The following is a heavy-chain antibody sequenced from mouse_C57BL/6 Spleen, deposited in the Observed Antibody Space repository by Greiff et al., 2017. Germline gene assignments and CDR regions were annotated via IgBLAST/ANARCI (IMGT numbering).Heavy chain of an antibody. J-gene: IGHJ3*01. V-gene: IGHV1-52*01. CDR3: ARGSPGTWAY. CDR1: GYTITSCW. D-gene: IGHD3-3*01. Sequence: VQLQQPGAELVRPGSSVKLSCKASGYTITSCWMHWVKQRPIQGLEWIGNIDPSDSETHYNPKFKDQATFTVDTSSSPAYMQLSRLTSEDSSVYYCARGSPGTWAYWGQGTLVTVSA. CDR2: IDPSDSET.